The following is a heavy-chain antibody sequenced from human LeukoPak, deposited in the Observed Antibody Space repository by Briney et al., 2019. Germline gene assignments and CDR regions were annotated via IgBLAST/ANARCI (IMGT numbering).Heavy chain of an antibody. Sequence: GGSLRLSCAPSGFMFNDYALHWVRQAPGKGLEWVSSISWNSGNMYYVDSVKGRFTISRDNAKNSLYLQMNSLRAEDTAVYYCARELGCCSGGSCYSCAFDIWGQGTMVTVSS. J-gene: IGHJ3*02. V-gene: IGHV3-9*01. CDR2: ISWNSGNM. CDR1: GFMFNDYA. CDR3: ARELGCCSGGSCYSCAFDI. D-gene: IGHD2-15*01.